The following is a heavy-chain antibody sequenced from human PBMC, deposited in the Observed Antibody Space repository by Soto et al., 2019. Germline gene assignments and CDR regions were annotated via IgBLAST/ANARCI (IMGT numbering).Heavy chain of an antibody. CDR1: GFTFSSLA. J-gene: IGHJ4*02. CDR3: ARRGSGNYYDY. V-gene: IGHV3-23*01. CDR2: SSGSGDSA. Sequence: EVQLLESGGGLVQPGGSLRLCCAASGFTFSSLAMRWVRQAPGKGLEWVSSSSGSGDSAYYADSVKGRFTISRDNSKNTLYLQMNSLRAEDTAVYYCARRGSGNYYDYWGQGTLVTVFS. D-gene: IGHD1-26*01.